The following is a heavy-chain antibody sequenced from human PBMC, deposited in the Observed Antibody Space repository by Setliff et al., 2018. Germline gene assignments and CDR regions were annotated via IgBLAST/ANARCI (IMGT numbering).Heavy chain of an antibody. CDR2: IYYSGST. D-gene: IGHD3-10*01. J-gene: IGHJ4*02. Sequence: SETLSLTCTVSGGSISSSSYYWGWIRQPPGKGLEWIGSIYYSGSTYYNPSLKSRVTISVDTSKNQFSLKLTSVTAADTAVYYCVTPGRRFGESIDYWGQGTLVTVSS. CDR3: VTPGRRFGESIDY. CDR1: GGSISSSSYY. V-gene: IGHV4-39*01.